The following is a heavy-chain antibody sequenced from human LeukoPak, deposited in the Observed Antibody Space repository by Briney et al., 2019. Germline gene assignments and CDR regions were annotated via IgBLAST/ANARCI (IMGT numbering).Heavy chain of an antibody. V-gene: IGHV1-3*01. CDR2: INAGNGNT. CDR1: GYTFTSCG. J-gene: IGHJ4*02. CDR3: ARDPGLWELPDY. D-gene: IGHD1-26*01. Sequence: ASVKVSCKASGYTFTSCGITWVRQAPGQGLEWMGWINAGNGNTKYSQKFQGRVTITRDTSASTAYMELSSLRSEGTAVYYCARDPGLWELPDYWGQGTLVTVSS.